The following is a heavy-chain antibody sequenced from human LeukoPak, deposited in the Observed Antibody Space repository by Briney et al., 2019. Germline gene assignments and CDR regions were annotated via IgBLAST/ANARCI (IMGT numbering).Heavy chain of an antibody. D-gene: IGHD3-22*01. CDR2: IYSGGDT. CDR1: GFTFSFYT. CDR3: AKVFPRYYYDSSGDA. V-gene: IGHV3-66*02. Sequence: GGSLRFSCAAPGFTFSFYTMSWVRQAPGKGLEWVSVIYSGGDTYYADSVKGRFTISRDNSKNTLYLQMNSLRAEDTAVYYCAKVFPRYYYDSSGDAWGQGTLVTVSS. J-gene: IGHJ5*02.